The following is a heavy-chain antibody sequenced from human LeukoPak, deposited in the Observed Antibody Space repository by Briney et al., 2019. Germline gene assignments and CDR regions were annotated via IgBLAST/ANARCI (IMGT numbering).Heavy chain of an antibody. CDR2: INPSGGST. V-gene: IGHV1-46*01. CDR1: GYTFTSYY. D-gene: IGHD3-10*01. CDR3: ASDSRWFGELYYYYYGMDV. Sequence: ASVKVSCKASGYTFTSYYMHWVRQAPGQGLEWMGIINPSGGSTSYAQKFQGRVTMTRDTSTSTVYMELSSLRSEDTAVYYCASDSRWFGELYYYYYGMDVWGQGTTVTVSS. J-gene: IGHJ6*02.